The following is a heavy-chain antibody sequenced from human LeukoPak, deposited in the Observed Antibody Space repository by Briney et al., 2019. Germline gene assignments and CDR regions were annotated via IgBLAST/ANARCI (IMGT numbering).Heavy chain of an antibody. Sequence: PGTSLRLSCAASRFTFRNYGMHWVRQAPGKGLEWLTLISYDGTNQFYADSVKGRFTISRDNSKGTLFLQMARLRPEDTAVYFCAKDSHLNGATFPGHWGQGTLVTVSS. J-gene: IGHJ4*02. CDR1: RFTFRNYG. CDR2: ISYDGTNQ. V-gene: IGHV3-30*18. D-gene: IGHD1-26*01. CDR3: AKDSHLNGATFPGH.